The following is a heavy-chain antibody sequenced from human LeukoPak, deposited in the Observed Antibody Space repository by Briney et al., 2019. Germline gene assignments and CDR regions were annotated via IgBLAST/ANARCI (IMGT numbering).Heavy chain of an antibody. J-gene: IGHJ4*02. V-gene: IGHV3-7*01. CDR3: ASEAKELGDRYIRGLFDY. Sequence: GGSLRLSCAASGFTFSSYWMSWVRQAPGKGLEWVANIKQDGSEKYYVDSVKGRFTISRDNARNSLYLQMNSLRAEDTAVYYCASEAKELGDRYIRGLFDYWGQGTLVTVSS. CDR2: IKQDGSEK. D-gene: IGHD7-27*01. CDR1: GFTFSSYW.